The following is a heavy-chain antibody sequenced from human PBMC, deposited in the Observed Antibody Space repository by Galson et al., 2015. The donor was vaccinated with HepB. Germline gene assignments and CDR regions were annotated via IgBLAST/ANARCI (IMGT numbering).Heavy chain of an antibody. CDR2: IYSGGST. V-gene: IGHV3-53*01. J-gene: IGHJ6*02. CDR3: ARDRHYCSGGSCYSYGMDV. Sequence: SLRLSCAASGFTVSSNYMSWVRQAPGKGLEWVSVIYSGGSTYYADSVKGRFTISRDNSKNTLYLQMNSLRAEDTAVYYCARDRHYCSGGSCYSYGMDVWGQGTTVTVSS. D-gene: IGHD2-15*01. CDR1: GFTVSSNY.